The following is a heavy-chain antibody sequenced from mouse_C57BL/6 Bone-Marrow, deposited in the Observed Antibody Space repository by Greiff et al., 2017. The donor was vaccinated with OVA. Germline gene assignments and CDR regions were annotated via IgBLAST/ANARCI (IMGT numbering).Heavy chain of an antibody. CDR1: GYTFTSYG. CDR2: IYPRSGNT. Sequence: VQLVESGAELARPGASVKLSCKASGYTFTSYGISWVKQRTGQGLEWIGEIYPRSGNTYYNEKFKGKATLTADKSSSTAYMELRSLTSEDSAVYFCTTVAEFAYWGQGTLVTVSA. V-gene: IGHV1-81*01. J-gene: IGHJ3*01. CDR3: TTVAEFAY. D-gene: IGHD1-1*01.